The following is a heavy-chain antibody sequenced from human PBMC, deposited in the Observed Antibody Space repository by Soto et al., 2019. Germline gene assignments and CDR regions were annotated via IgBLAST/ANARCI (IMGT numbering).Heavy chain of an antibody. CDR2: IYYSGST. CDR1: GGSISSYY. D-gene: IGHD6-6*01. Sequence: SETLSLTCTVSGGSISSYYWSWIRQPPGKGLEWIGYIYYSGSTNYNPSLKSRVTISVDTSKNQFSLKLGSVTAADTAVYYCAGEIAARPLGYYYYYMDVWGKGTTVTVSS. V-gene: IGHV4-59*01. J-gene: IGHJ6*03. CDR3: AGEIAARPLGYYYYYMDV.